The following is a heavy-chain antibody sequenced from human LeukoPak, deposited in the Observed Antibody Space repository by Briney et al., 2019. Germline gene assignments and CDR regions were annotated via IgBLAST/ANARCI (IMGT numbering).Heavy chain of an antibody. J-gene: IGHJ3*02. CDR1: GYTFTSYG. CDR2: IIPIFGTA. Sequence: ASVKVSCKASGYTFTSYGISWVRQAPGQGLEWMGGIIPIFGTANYAQKFQGRVTITTDESTSTAYMELSSLRSEDTALYYCARVLVGGTTNDAFDIWGQGTMVTVSS. D-gene: IGHD4-17*01. V-gene: IGHV1-69*05. CDR3: ARVLVGGTTNDAFDI.